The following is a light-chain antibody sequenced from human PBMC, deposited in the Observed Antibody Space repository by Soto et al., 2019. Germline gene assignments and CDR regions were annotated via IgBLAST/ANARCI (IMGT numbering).Light chain of an antibody. V-gene: IGLV1-44*01. CDR2: SNN. CDR3: AAWDDSLGGWV. J-gene: IGLJ3*02. CDR1: SSNIGSNT. Sequence: QSVLTQPPSASGTPGQRVTISCSGSSSNIGSNTVNWYQQLPGTAPKLLIYSNNQRPSGVPDRFSGSKSGTSASLAISGLQSEDEADYYCAAWDDSLGGWVFGGGTKVTVL.